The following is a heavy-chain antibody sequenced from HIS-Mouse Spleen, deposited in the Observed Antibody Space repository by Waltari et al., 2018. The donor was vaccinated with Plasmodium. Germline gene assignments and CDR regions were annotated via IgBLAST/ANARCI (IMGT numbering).Heavy chain of an antibody. CDR1: GYSFTSSW. CDR2: IYPGDSDT. V-gene: IGHV5-51*03. CDR3: ARRLRGDSSSSWYFDL. J-gene: IGHJ2*01. D-gene: IGHD6-6*01. Sequence: EVQLVQSGAEVKKPGESLKISCKGSGYSFTSSWIGWVRQMPGKGLEWMGIIYPGDSDTRYSPSFQGQVTISADKSISTAYLQWSSLKASDTAMYYCARRLRGDSSSSWYFDLWGRGTLVTVSS.